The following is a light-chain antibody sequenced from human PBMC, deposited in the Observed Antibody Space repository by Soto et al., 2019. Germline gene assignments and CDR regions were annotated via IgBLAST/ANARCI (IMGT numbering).Light chain of an antibody. CDR1: QGISNY. CDR3: QKYNSASWT. J-gene: IGKJ1*01. V-gene: IGKV1-27*01. CDR2: ASS. Sequence: DIRMTQSPSSLSASVGDRVTITCRASQGISNYLVWYQQRPGKVPKLLIYASSTLQSGVPSRFSGSGSVTDFTLTISSLQPEDVATYYCQKYNSASWTFGHGTKVEIK.